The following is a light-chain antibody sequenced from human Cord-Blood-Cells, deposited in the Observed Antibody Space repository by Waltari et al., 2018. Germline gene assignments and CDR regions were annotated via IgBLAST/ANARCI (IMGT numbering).Light chain of an antibody. J-gene: IGLJ3*02. CDR3: AAWDDSLSGDWV. CDR2: RNK. Sequence: QSVLTQPPSASGTPGQRVTISRPRSSSNPRSNHVYLHPHLPGTAPKLLSYRNKQRPSGVPDRFSGSKSGTSASLAISGLRSEDEADYYCAAWDDSLSGDWVFGGGTKLTVL. V-gene: IGLV1-47*01. CDR1: SSNPRSNH.